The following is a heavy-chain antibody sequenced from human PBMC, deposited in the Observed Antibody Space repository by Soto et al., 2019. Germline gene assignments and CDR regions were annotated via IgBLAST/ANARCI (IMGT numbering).Heavy chain of an antibody. CDR3: ARPIQYYFDTSAQSAWFDP. V-gene: IGHV1-69*13. CDR1: GGTFGSYA. Sequence: SVKVSCKTSGGTFGSYAISWVRQAPGQGLEWMGGIIPIFSTPNYAQKFQGRVTITADESTSTAYMELSSLRSEDTAVYYCARPIQYYFDTSAQSAWFDPWGQGTRVTVSS. D-gene: IGHD3-22*01. CDR2: IIPIFSTP. J-gene: IGHJ5*02.